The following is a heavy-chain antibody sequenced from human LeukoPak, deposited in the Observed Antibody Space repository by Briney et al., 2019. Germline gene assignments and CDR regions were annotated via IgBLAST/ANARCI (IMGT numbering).Heavy chain of an antibody. J-gene: IGHJ4*02. Sequence: ASVTVSCKVSGYTLTELSIHWVRQAPGKGLEWMGGFDPEHGETIYAQKFQGRVTMTEDTSTDTAYMELSSLRSEDTAVYYCATSPGHYFDRGGYIYDYWGQGTLVTVSS. CDR2: FDPEHGET. CDR1: GYTLTELS. D-gene: IGHD3-22*01. V-gene: IGHV1-24*01. CDR3: ATSPGHYFDRGGYIYDY.